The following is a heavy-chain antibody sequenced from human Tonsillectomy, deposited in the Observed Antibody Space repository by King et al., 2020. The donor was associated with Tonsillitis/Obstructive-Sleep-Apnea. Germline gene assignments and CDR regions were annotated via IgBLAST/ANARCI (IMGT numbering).Heavy chain of an antibody. CDR2: IFSNDEK. J-gene: IGHJ4*02. V-gene: IGHV2-26*01. CDR1: GFSLSNARMG. D-gene: IGHD2-2*01. CDR3: ARMGVGTDIVVVPAAIYFDY. Sequence: TLKESGPVLVKPTETLTLTCTVSGFSLSNARMGVSWIRQPPGKALEWLAHIFSNDEKPYTPPLRRRLPISNDTSKSQVVLTLANMDPVDTATYYCARMGVGTDIVVVPAAIYFDYWGQGTLVTVSS.